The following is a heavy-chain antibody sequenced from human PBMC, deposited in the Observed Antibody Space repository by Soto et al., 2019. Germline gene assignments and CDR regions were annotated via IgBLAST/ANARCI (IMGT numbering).Heavy chain of an antibody. J-gene: IGHJ4*02. D-gene: IGHD3-16*01. V-gene: IGHV3-23*01. Sequence: GGSLRLSCAASGFTFSSYAMSWVRQAPGKGLEWVSAISGSGGSTYYADSVKGRFTISRDNSKNTLYLQMNSLRAEDTAVYYCAKNQRLSAEPSYDYIWGNDYWGQGTLVTVSS. CDR2: ISGSGGST. CDR3: AKNQRLSAEPSYDYIWGNDY. CDR1: GFTFSSYA.